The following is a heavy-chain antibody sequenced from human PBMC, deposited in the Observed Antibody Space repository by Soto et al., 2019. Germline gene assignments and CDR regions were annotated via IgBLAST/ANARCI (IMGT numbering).Heavy chain of an antibody. CDR3: ASRIGHLDY. CDR1: GGSFSGYY. J-gene: IGHJ4*02. CDR2: INHSGST. Sequence: SETLSLTCAVYGGSFSGYYWSWIRQPPGKGLEWIGEINHSGSTNYNPSLKSRVTISVDTSKNQFSLKLSSVTAADTAVYYCASRIGHLDYWGQGTLVTVSS. V-gene: IGHV4-34*01.